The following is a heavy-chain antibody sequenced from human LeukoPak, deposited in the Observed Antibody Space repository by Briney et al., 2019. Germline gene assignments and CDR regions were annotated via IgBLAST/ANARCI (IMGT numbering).Heavy chain of an antibody. D-gene: IGHD6-19*01. CDR2: IYYSGST. CDR1: GGSISSSSYY. Sequence: SETLSLTCTVSGGSISSSSYYWGWIRQPPGKGLEWIGSIYYSGSTYYNPSLKSRVTISVDTSKNQFSLKLSSVTAADTAVYYCARAKGQWLVKYYFDYWGQGTLVTVSS. V-gene: IGHV4-39*07. J-gene: IGHJ4*02. CDR3: ARAKGQWLVKYYFDY.